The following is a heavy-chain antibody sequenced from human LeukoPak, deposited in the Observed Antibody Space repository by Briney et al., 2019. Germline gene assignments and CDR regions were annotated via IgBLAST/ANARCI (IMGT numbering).Heavy chain of an antibody. D-gene: IGHD5-24*01. CDR2: IKQDGSEK. Sequence: PGGSLRLSCAASGFTFSSYWMSWVRQAPGKGLEWVANIKQDGSEKYYVDSVKGRFTISRDNAKNSLYLQMSSLRAEDTAVYYCASARDGLGQGFFDYWGQGTLVTVSS. J-gene: IGHJ4*02. CDR3: ASARDGLGQGFFDY. CDR1: GFTFSSYW. V-gene: IGHV3-7*01.